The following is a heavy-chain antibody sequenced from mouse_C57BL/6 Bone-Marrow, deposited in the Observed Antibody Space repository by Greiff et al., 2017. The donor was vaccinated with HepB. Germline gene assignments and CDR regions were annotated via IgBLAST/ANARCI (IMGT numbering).Heavy chain of an antibody. CDR2: IHPNSGST. D-gene: IGHD2-1*01. CDR3: AREREALGYGNYDRYFDV. Sequence: QVQLQQPGAELVKPGASVKLSCKASGYTFTSYWMHWVKQRPGQGLEWIGMIHPNSGSTNYNEKFKSKATLTVDKSSSTAYMQLSSLTSEDSAVYYCAREREALGYGNYDRYFDVWGTGTTVTVSS. CDR1: GYTFTSYW. V-gene: IGHV1-64*01. J-gene: IGHJ1*03.